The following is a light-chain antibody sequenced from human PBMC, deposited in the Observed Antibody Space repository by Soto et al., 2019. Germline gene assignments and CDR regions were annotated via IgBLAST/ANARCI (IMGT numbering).Light chain of an antibody. CDR3: QHYQTLPLT. CDR2: DAS. J-gene: IGKJ4*01. CDR1: QYISNY. V-gene: IGKV1-33*01. Sequence: DIQMTQSPSSLSASVGDRVTITCQASQYISNYLNWYQQKPGRAPKLLIYDASNLETGIPSRFNGSGSGTDFTFTISSLQPGDVATYYCQHYQTLPLTFGGGTKVEIK.